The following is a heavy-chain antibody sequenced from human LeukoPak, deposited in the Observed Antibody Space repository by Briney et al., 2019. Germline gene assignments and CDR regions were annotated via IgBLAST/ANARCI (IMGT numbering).Heavy chain of an antibody. J-gene: IGHJ4*02. CDR1: GGSISSYY. CDR3: AIQHYGSGSSPFDY. Sequence: PSETLSLTCTVSGGSISSYYWSWIRQPPGKGLEWIGYIYYSGSTNYNPSLKSRVTISVDTYKNQFSLKLSSVTAADTAVYYCAIQHYGSGSSPFDYWGQGTLVTVSS. D-gene: IGHD3-10*01. V-gene: IGHV4-59*01. CDR2: IYYSGST.